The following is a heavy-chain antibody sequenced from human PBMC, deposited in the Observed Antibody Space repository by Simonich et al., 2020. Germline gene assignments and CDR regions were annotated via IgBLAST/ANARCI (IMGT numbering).Heavy chain of an antibody. CDR3: ARQRVLMVYAIDY. Sequence: QLQLQESGPGLVKPSETLSLTCTVSGGSISSSSYYWGWIRQPPGKGLEWIGRIYYSGSTAYNPSLKSRVTISVDTSKNQFSLKLSSVTAADTAVYYCARQRVLMVYAIDYWGQGTLVTVSS. CDR1: GGSISSSSYY. D-gene: IGHD2-8*01. V-gene: IGHV4-39*01. J-gene: IGHJ4*02. CDR2: IYYSGST.